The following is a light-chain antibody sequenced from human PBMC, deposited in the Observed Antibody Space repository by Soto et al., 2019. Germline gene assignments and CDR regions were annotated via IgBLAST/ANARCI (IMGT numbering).Light chain of an antibody. CDR1: QSVSNNY. CDR3: QQYGCSPAT. J-gene: IGKJ1*01. V-gene: IGKV3-20*01. Sequence: IGLTQSPGTLSLSQGERATLSCRASQSVSNNYLAWYQQKPGQAPRLLIYAASTRATGIPARFSGSGSGTDLTLTISILEPEDFAVYCCQQYGCSPATFGQGTKLDIK. CDR2: AAS.